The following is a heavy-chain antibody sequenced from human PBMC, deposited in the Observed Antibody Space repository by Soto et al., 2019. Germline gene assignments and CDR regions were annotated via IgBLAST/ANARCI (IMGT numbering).Heavy chain of an antibody. J-gene: IGHJ4*02. CDR2: IVVGSGNT. D-gene: IGHD3-22*01. CDR3: PAEYYYGGSHLRGRID. CDR1: GFTFTHSG. V-gene: IGHV1-58*02. Sequence: SAKGACKASGFTFTHSGMQRVRQARGQSLEWIGWIVVGSGNTNYAPKFQERVTITWDKSTFTAYMELSSLRSEDTAVYYCPAEYYYGGSHLRGRIDWAQGTPVPVSS.